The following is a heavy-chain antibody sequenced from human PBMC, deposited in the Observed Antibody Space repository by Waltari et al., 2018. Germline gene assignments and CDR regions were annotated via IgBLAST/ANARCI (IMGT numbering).Heavy chain of an antibody. J-gene: IGHJ4*02. D-gene: IGHD3-9*01. Sequence: EVQLVQSGAEVKKPGESLKISCKGSGYSFTSYWIGWVRQMPGKGLEWMGVSLPGDSATRYSPASQGQVTISADKSISTAYLQWSSLKASDTAMYYCARHAEVRYFDWLSNESLDYWGQGTLVTVSS. V-gene: IGHV5-51*01. CDR3: ARHAEVRYFDWLSNESLDY. CDR1: GYSFTSYW. CDR2: SLPGDSAT.